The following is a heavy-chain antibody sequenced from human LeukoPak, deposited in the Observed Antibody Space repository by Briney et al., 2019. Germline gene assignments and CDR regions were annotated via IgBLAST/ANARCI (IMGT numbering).Heavy chain of an antibody. CDR2: IYYSGST. CDR3: ASSQTPLRYFDWAVRFRKHDAFDI. D-gene: IGHD3-9*01. Sequence: SETLSLTCTVSGGSISSSSYYWGWIRQPPGKALEWIGSIYYSGSTYYNPSLKSRVTISVDTSKNQFSLKLSSVTAADTAVYYCASSQTPLRYFDWAVRFRKHDAFDIWGQGTMVTVSS. CDR1: GGSISSSSYY. V-gene: IGHV4-39*07. J-gene: IGHJ3*02.